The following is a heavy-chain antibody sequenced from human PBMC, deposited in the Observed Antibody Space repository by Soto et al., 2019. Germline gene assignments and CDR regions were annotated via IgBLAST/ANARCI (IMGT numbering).Heavy chain of an antibody. J-gene: IGHJ4*02. V-gene: IGHV3-7*01. Sequence: EVQLVESGGGLVQPGGSLRLSCAASGFTFSRYWMTWVRQAPGKGLEWVANIKQDGSEIYYVDSVKGRFTIPRDNAENALYLQMNSLRAEDTAVYYCARDPVCSGGSCYDYWGQGTLVTVSS. CDR1: GFTFSRYW. CDR3: ARDPVCSGGSCYDY. D-gene: IGHD2-15*01. CDR2: IKQDGSEI.